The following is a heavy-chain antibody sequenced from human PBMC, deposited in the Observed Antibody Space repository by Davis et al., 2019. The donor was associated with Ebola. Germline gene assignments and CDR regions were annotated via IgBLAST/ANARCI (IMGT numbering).Heavy chain of an antibody. V-gene: IGHV1-46*01. CDR2: INPSGGNT. D-gene: IGHD4-17*01. CDR1: GYTFTNYY. CDR3: ARDRSSGDYSDPFDY. Sequence: ASVKVSCKASGYTFTNYYMHWVRQAPGQGLEWMGIINPSGGNTNYAQKFQGRVTMTRDTSTSTVYIELNSLISEDTAVFYCARDRSSGDYSDPFDYWGQGTLVTVSS. J-gene: IGHJ4*02.